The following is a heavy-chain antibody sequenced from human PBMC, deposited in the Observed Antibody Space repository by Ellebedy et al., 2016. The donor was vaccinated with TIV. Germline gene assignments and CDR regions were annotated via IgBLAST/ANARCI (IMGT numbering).Heavy chain of an antibody. Sequence: ASVKVSXKASGFTFSSYGISWVRQAPGQGLEWMGWISPYNGNTNYAQKLQGRVTVTTDTSTSTAYMELRSLRSDDTAVYYCARTVLVENWFDPWGQGTLVTVSS. J-gene: IGHJ5*02. CDR2: ISPYNGNT. D-gene: IGHD5-24*01. CDR3: ARTVLVENWFDP. V-gene: IGHV1-18*01. CDR1: GFTFSSYG.